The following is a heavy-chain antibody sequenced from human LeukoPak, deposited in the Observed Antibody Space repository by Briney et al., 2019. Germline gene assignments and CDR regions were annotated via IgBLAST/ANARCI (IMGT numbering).Heavy chain of an antibody. CDR1: GFIFSSYA. J-gene: IGHJ6*03. Sequence: PGGSLRLSCAASGFIFSSYAMSWVRQAPGKGLEWVSYGGSGGSTYYADSVKGRSTVSRDNSKSTLYLQMNSLTAEDTAVYYCAKMRGQYYHSYYMDAWGKGTTVTVSS. V-gene: IGHV3-23*01. CDR2: GGSGGST. CDR3: AKMRGQYYHSYYMDA.